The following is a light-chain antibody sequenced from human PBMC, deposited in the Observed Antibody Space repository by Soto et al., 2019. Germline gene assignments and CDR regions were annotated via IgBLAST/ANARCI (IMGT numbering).Light chain of an antibody. CDR1: QDIRGA. CDR2: DVS. J-gene: IGKJ5*01. V-gene: IGKV1-13*02. CDR3: QQFNSYPIT. Sequence: IQVTQSPSSLSASVGDRVTITCRASQDIRGALAWYQQKPGKAPKLLIYDVSTLESGVPSRFSGSGSGTEFTLTITSLQPEDFGTYYCQQFNSYPITFGHGTRLEI.